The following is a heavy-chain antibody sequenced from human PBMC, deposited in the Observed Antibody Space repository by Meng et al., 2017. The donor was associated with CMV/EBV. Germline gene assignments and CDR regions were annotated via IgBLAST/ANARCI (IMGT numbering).Heavy chain of an antibody. CDR1: GGSISSYY. D-gene: IGHD2-21*01. CDR3: ARGSYYRYVIDY. Sequence: VQLTESSPGLVKPSAPRSLPCTFYGGSISSYYWSWIRQPAGKGLEWIGRIYTSGSTNYNPSLKSRVTMSVDTSKNQFSLKLSSVTAADTAVYYCARGSYYRYVIDYWGQGTLVTVSS. CDR2: IYTSGST. J-gene: IGHJ4*02. V-gene: IGHV4-4*07.